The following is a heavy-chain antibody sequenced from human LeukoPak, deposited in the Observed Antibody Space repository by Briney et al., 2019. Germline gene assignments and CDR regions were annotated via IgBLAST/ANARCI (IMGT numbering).Heavy chain of an antibody. CDR3: ARDRPYDYVWGSYGADAFDI. J-gene: IGHJ3*02. Sequence: PSETLSLTCTVSDGSISGYYWSWVRLPPGKGLEWIGYIYYSGSTNYNPSLKGRVTISVDTSKNQFSLKLSSVTAADTAVYYCARDRPYDYVWGSYGADAFDIWGQGTMVTVSS. CDR1: DGSISGYY. D-gene: IGHD3-16*01. CDR2: IYYSGST. V-gene: IGHV4-59*12.